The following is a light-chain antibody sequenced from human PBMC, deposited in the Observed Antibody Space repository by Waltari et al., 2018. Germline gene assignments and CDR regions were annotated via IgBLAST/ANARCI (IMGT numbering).Light chain of an antibody. CDR2: TST. V-gene: IGLV7-43*01. CDR3: LLCCGYTHGWV. CDR1: TGAVTRDYY. Sequence: QTVVTQEPSLTVSPGGTVTPTCPSRTGAVTRDYYANWPQQNHGQAPRSLIYTSTNRHPWTPARFSCSLRGGKAALALSAVQPEDDADDDCLLCCGYTHGWVLGGGTKLTVL. J-gene: IGLJ3*02.